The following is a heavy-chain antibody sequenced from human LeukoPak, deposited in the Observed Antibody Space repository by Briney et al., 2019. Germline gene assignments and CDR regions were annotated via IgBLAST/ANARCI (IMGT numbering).Heavy chain of an antibody. CDR2: IWYDGSNK. CDR3: ARGPSSGWYGGVES. CDR1: GFTFSSYA. V-gene: IGHV3-33*01. J-gene: IGHJ4*02. Sequence: PGRSLRLSCAASGFTFSSYAMHWVRQAPGKGLEWVAAIWYDGSNKYYADSVKGRFTISRDNSKNTLSLQMNSLRAEDTAIYYCARGPSSGWYGGVESWGEGTLVTVSS. D-gene: IGHD6-19*01.